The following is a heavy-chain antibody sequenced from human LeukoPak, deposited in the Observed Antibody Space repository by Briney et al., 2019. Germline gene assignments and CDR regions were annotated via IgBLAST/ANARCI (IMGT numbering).Heavy chain of an antibody. V-gene: IGHV3-66*01. D-gene: IGHD3-3*01. CDR1: GFTVSSNY. CDR3: ARELRTYYDFWSGYRGDAFDI. CDR2: IYSGGST. Sequence: PGGSLRLSCAASGFTVSSNYMSWVRQAPGKGLEWVSVIYSGGSTYYADSVKGRFTISRDNSKNTPYLQMNSLRAEDTAVYYCARELRTYYDFWSGYRGDAFDIWGQGTMVTVSS. J-gene: IGHJ3*02.